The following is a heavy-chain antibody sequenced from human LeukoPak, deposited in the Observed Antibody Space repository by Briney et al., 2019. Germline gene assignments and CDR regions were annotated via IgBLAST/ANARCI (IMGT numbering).Heavy chain of an antibody. J-gene: IGHJ4*02. V-gene: IGHV4-30-2*01. Sequence: SQTLSLTCAVSGGSISSGGYSWSWIRQPPGTGLEWIGYIYHSGSTYYNPSLKSRVTISVDRSKNQFSLKLSSVTAADTAVYYCARGGCSGGSCYFDYWGQGTLVTVSS. CDR2: IYHSGST. CDR3: ARGGCSGGSCYFDY. D-gene: IGHD2-15*01. CDR1: GGSISSGGYS.